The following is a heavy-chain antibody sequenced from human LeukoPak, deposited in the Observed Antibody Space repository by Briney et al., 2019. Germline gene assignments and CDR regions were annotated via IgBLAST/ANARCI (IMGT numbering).Heavy chain of an antibody. CDR3: ARDSIAVAGTIDY. V-gene: IGHV3-64*01. J-gene: IGHJ4*02. Sequence: TGGSLRLSCAASGFTFSSYAMHWVRQAPGKGLEYVSAISSNGGSTYYANSVKGRFTISRDNSKNTLYLQMGSLKADDMAVYYCARDSIAVAGTIDYWGQGTLVTVSS. CDR1: GFTFSSYA. D-gene: IGHD6-19*01. CDR2: ISSNGGST.